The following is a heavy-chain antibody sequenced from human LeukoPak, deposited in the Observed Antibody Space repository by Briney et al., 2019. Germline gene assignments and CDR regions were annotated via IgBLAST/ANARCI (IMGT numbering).Heavy chain of an antibody. CDR2: ISSSGNSR. CDR3: AGTSMYYFDY. V-gene: IGHV3-48*04. CDR1: GFILSNYR. Sequence: GGSLRLSCAASGFILSNYRMNWVRQAPGKGLEWVSYISSSGNSREYADSVKGRFTISRDNARDSLHLQMNSLRAEDTAVYYCAGTSMYYFDYWGQGTLVTVSS. J-gene: IGHJ4*02.